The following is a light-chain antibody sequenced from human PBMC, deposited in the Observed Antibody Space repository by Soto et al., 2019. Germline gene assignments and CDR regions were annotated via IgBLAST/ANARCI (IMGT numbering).Light chain of an antibody. Sequence: QSVLTQPPSVSGAPGQRVTISCTGSSSNIGAGYGVHWYQQVPGTATKLLIYENNNRPSGVPDRFSGSRSGTSASLALTGLRAEDEADYYCQSYDSSLSAYVFGAGTKLTVL. V-gene: IGLV1-40*01. CDR3: QSYDSSLSAYV. CDR1: SSNIGAGYG. J-gene: IGLJ1*01. CDR2: ENN.